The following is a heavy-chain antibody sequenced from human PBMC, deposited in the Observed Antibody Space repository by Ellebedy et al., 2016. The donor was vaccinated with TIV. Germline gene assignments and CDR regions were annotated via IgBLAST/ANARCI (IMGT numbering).Heavy chain of an antibody. Sequence: GESLKISCAASGFTFSNYSMNWVRPAPGKGLEWVSSITGSSSYRFYADSVKGRFTISRDDARKSLYLHMNSLRAEDTAVYYCARSGEHDYWGQGTRVNVSS. J-gene: IGHJ4*02. CDR3: ARSGEHDY. V-gene: IGHV3-21*01. CDR2: ITGSSSYR. CDR1: GFTFSNYS. D-gene: IGHD1-26*01.